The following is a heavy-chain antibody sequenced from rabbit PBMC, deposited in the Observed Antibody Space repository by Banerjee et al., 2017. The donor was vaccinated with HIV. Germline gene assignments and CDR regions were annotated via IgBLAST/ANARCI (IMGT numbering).Heavy chain of an antibody. D-gene: IGHD8-1*01. J-gene: IGHJ4*01. V-gene: IGHV1S40*01. CDR1: GFSFSSSYC. CDR3: ARTGYAGSNYARTYYFNL. CDR2: IDAGSSGTT. Sequence: QSLEESGGDLVKPGASLTLTCTASGFSFSSSYCMCWVRQAPGKGLEWIACIDAGSSGTTGYASWAKGRFTISKTSSTTVTLQMTSLTAADTATYFCARTGYAGSNYARTYYFNLWGPGTLVTVS.